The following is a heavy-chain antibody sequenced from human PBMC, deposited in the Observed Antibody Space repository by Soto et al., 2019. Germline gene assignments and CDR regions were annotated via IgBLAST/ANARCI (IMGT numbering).Heavy chain of an antibody. CDR2: IYWDDVK. D-gene: IGHD5-12*01. CDR3: AHRAAYDFYFDY. V-gene: IGHV2-5*02. CDR1: GFSLTTPGVG. Sequence: SGPTLVNPTQTLTLTCTFSGFSLTTPGVGVGWIRQPPGKALEWLAFIYWDDVKRYSPSLKSSLTITKDTSKNQVVLTMTNMDPVDTATYYCAHRAAYDFYFDYWGQGTLVTVSS. J-gene: IGHJ4*02.